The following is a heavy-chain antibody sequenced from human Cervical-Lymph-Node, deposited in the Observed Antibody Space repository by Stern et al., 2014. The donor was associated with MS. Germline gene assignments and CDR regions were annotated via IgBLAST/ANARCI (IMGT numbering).Heavy chain of an antibody. CDR1: GYSFTSYW. D-gene: IGHD5-18*01. CDR3: ARSRYSYGLDGYYYYGMDV. J-gene: IGHJ6*02. CDR2: IYPGASDT. Sequence: EVQLVESGAEVKKPGESLKISCKGSGYSFTSYWIGWVRQMPGKGLEWMGIIYPGASDTRYSPSFQGQVTISADKSISTAYLQWSSLKASDTAMYYCARSRYSYGLDGYYYYGMDVWGQGTTVTVSS. V-gene: IGHV5-51*01.